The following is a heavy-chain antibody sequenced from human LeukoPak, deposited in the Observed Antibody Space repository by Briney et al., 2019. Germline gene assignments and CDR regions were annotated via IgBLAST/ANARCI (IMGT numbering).Heavy chain of an antibody. CDR3: AVTMYYYDSSGYYYGGAFDI. Sequence: ASVKVSCKAPGYTFTGYYMHWVRQAPGQGLEWMGWINPNSGGTNCAQKFQGRVTMTRDTSISTAYMELSRLRSDDTAVYYCAVTMYYYDSSGYYYGGAFDIWGQGTMVTVSS. CDR1: GYTFTGYY. J-gene: IGHJ3*02. CDR2: INPNSGGT. D-gene: IGHD3-22*01. V-gene: IGHV1-2*02.